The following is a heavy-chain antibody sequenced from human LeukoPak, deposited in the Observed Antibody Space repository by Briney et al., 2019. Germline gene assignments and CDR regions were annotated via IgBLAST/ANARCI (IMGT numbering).Heavy chain of an antibody. CDR1: GDSISTYY. V-gene: IGHV4-59*01. D-gene: IGHD6-13*01. CDR2: IYYSGST. CDR3: ARVSYSSSWYIYAFDI. J-gene: IGHJ3*02. Sequence: SETLSLTCTVSGDSISTYYWSWIRQPPGKGLEWIGYIYYSGSTNYNPSLKSRVTISVDTSKNQFSLKLISVTAADTAVYYCARVSYSSSWYIYAFDIWGQGTMVTVSS.